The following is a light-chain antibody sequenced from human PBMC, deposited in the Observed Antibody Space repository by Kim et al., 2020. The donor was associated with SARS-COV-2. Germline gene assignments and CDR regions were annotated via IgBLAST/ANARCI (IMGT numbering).Light chain of an antibody. V-gene: IGLV3-21*04. CDR1: NIGSKS. J-gene: IGLJ2*01. CDR2: YDS. Sequence: SSELTQPPSVSVAPGKTARITCGGNNIGSKSVHWYQQKPGQAPVLVIYYDSDRPSGIPERFSCSNSGNTATLTISRVEAGDEADYYCQVWDSSSDHVVFGGGTQLTVL. CDR3: QVWDSSSDHVV.